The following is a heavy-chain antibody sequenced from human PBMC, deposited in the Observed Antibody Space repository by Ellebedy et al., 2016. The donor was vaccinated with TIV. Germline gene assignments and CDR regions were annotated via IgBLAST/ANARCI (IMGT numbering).Heavy chain of an antibody. V-gene: IGHV1-8*01. Sequence: AASVTVSCKASGYTFTSYYINWVRQATGQGLEWMGWMNPNSGNTGYAQKFQCRFTMTRNTSISTAYMELSSLRSEDTAVYYCARVKWPGFDYWGQGTLVTVSS. D-gene: IGHD5-12*01. CDR2: MNPNSGNT. J-gene: IGHJ4*02. CDR3: ARVKWPGFDY. CDR1: GYTFTSYY.